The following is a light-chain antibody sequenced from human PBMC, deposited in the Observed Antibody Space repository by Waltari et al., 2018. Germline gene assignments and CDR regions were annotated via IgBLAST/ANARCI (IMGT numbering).Light chain of an antibody. J-gene: IGLJ1*01. CDR3: SSYTSSSTYV. CDR1: SSDVGGYNY. V-gene: IGLV2-14*01. Sequence: QSALTQPASVSGSPGQSITISCTGTSSDVGGYNYVSWYQQHPGKAPKVMIYEVSNRPPGVSNRFSCSKSGNTASLTISGLQAEDEADYYCSSYTSSSTYVFGTGTKVTVL. CDR2: EVS.